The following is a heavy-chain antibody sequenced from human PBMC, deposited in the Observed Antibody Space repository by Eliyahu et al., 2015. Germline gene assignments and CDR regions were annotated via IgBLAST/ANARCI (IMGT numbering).Heavy chain of an antibody. CDR3: ARGVWLVQGRYYFDY. V-gene: IGHV4-34*01. CDR2: INHSGST. CDR1: XWSFXGYY. Sequence: QVQLQQWGAGLLKPSETLSLTCXVYXWSFXGYYWSWIRQPPGKGLEWIGEINHSGSTNYNPSLKSRVTISVDTSKNQFSLKLSSVTAADTAVYYCARGVWLVQGRYYFDYWGQGTLVTVSS. D-gene: IGHD6-19*01. J-gene: IGHJ4*02.